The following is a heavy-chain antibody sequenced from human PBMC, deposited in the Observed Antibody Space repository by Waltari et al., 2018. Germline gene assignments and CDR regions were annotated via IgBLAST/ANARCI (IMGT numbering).Heavy chain of an antibody. J-gene: IGHJ4*02. Sequence: QVQLQESGPGLVKPSETLSLTCAVSGYSISSGYYWGWIRQPPGKGLEWIGSIYHSGSTYYNPSLKSRVTISVDTSKNQFSLKLSSVTAADTAVYYCASWIQGYFDYWGQGTLVTVSS. CDR2: IYHSGST. CDR3: ASWIQGYFDY. D-gene: IGHD5-18*01. V-gene: IGHV4-38-2*01. CDR1: GYSISSGYY.